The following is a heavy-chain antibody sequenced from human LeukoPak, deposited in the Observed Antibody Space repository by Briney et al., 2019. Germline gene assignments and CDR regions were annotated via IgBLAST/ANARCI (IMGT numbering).Heavy chain of an antibody. CDR2: INPSGGST. Sequence: ASVKVSCKASGYTFTSYYMHWVRQAPGQGLEWMGIINPSGGSTSYAQKFQGGVTMTRDMSTSTVYMELSSLRSEDTAVYYCARAPRIAAAGTGIDYWGQGTLVTVSS. CDR1: GYTFTSYY. J-gene: IGHJ4*02. CDR3: ARAPRIAAAGTGIDY. D-gene: IGHD6-13*01. V-gene: IGHV1-46*01.